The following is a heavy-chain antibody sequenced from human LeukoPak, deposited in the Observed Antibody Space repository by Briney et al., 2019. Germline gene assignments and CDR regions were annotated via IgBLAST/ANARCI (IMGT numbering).Heavy chain of an antibody. J-gene: IGHJ3*02. V-gene: IGHV4-39*02. Sequence: SETLSLTCTVSGGSISSSSYYWGWIRQPPGKGLEWIGSIYYSGSTYYNPSLKSRVTISVDTSKNQFSLKLSSVAAADTAVYYCARDQWPIDTFDIWGQGTMVTVSS. CDR2: IYYSGST. CDR3: ARDQWPIDTFDI. CDR1: GGSISSSSYY. D-gene: IGHD6-19*01.